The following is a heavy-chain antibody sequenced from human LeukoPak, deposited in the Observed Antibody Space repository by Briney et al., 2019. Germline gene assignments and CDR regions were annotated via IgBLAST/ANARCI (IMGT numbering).Heavy chain of an antibody. CDR2: IYYSGST. CDR1: GGSISSYY. V-gene: IGHV4-59*12. D-gene: IGHD6-13*01. Sequence: TSETLSLTCTVSGGSISSYYWSWIRQPPGKGLEWIGYIYYSGSTNYNPSLKSRVTISVDTSKNQFSLKLSSVTAADTAVYYCARRRGIAAALSWGQGTLVTVSS. J-gene: IGHJ4*02. CDR3: ARRRGIAAALS.